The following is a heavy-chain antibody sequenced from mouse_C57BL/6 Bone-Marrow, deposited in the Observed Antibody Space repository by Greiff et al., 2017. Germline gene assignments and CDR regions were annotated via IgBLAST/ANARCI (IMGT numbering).Heavy chain of an antibody. CDR2: IDPETGGT. Sequence: QVQLQQSGAELVRPGASVTLSCKASGYTFTDYEMHWVKQTPVHGLEWIGAIDPETGGTAYNQKFKGKAILTADKSSSTAYMELRSLTSEDSADYYCARENSYYGSSDAMDYWGQGTSVTVSA. V-gene: IGHV1-15*01. D-gene: IGHD1-1*01. J-gene: IGHJ4*01. CDR3: ARENSYYGSSDAMDY. CDR1: GYTFTDYE.